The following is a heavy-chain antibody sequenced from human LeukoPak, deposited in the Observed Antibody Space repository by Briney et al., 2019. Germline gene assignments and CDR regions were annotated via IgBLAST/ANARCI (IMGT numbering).Heavy chain of an antibody. Sequence: SETLSLTCTVSGGSISSYYWSWIRQPPGKGLEWICYIYYIVITNYNPSLKSRVTISVDTSKNPFSLQLSSVTAADTAVYYCARQGGGFWYFDLWGRGTLVTVSS. CDR1: GGSISSYY. D-gene: IGHD6-25*01. CDR2: IYYIVIT. J-gene: IGHJ2*01. CDR3: ARQGGGFWYFDL. V-gene: IGHV4-59*08.